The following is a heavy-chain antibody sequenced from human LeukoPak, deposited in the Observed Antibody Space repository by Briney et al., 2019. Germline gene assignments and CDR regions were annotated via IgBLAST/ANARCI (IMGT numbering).Heavy chain of an antibody. V-gene: IGHV3-21*01. J-gene: IGHJ4*02. CDR2: ISSSSSYI. CDR1: GFTFSSYS. CDR3: ASPSIAAAAEGY. D-gene: IGHD6-13*01. Sequence: GGALRLSCAASGFTFSSYSMNWGRQAPGKGLEWVSSISSSSSYIYYADSVKGRFTVCRDDAKNSLYLQMNSLRAEDTAVYYCASPSIAAAAEGYWGQGTLVTVSS.